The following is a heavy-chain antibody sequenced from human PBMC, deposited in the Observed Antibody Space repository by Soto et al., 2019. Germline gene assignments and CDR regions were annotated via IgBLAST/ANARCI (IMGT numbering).Heavy chain of an antibody. CDR3: ARDEGSGWSPLD. J-gene: IGHJ4*02. D-gene: IGHD6-19*01. CDR2: IKQEGSEK. Sequence: EVQLVESGGGLVQPGGSLRLSCAASGFTFSSYWMSWVRQAPGKGLEWVANIKQEGSEKYYVDSVKGRFTISRDNAKHSLYLEMNSLRAADTAVYYCARDEGSGWSPLDWGQGTLVTVAS. CDR1: GFTFSSYW. V-gene: IGHV3-7*01.